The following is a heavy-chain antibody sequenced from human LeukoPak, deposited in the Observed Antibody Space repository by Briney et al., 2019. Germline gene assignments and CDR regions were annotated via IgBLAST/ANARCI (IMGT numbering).Heavy chain of an antibody. Sequence: SETLSLTCAVYGGSFSGYYWCWIRQPPGKGLEWIGEINHSGSTNYNPSLKGRVTISVDTSKNQFSLKLSSVTAADTAVYYCARGIGQWLAVFYYFDYWGQGTLVTVSS. V-gene: IGHV4-34*01. D-gene: IGHD6-19*01. J-gene: IGHJ4*02. CDR1: GGSFSGYY. CDR3: ARGIGQWLAVFYYFDY. CDR2: INHSGST.